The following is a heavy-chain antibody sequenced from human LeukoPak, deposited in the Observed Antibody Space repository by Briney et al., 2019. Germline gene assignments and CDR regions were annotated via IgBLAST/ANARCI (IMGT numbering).Heavy chain of an antibody. CDR2: INHSGST. J-gene: IGHJ4*02. CDR1: GGFISSGNW. V-gene: IGHV4-4*02. CDR3: ARAGGIAAAGTDFDY. Sequence: SGTLSLTCAVSGGFISSGNWWSWVRQPPGKGLEWIGEINHSGSTNYNPSLKSRVTISVDTSKNQFSLKLSSVTAADTAVYYCARAGGIAAAGTDFDYWGQGTLVTVSS. D-gene: IGHD6-13*01.